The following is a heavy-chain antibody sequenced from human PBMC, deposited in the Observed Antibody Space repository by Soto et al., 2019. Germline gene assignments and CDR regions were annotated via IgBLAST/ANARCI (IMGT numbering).Heavy chain of an antibody. V-gene: IGHV4-39*01. Sequence: SETLSLTCTVSGGSISSSSYYWGWIRQPPGKGLEWIGSIYYSGSTYYNPSLKSRVTISVDTSKNQFSLKLSSVTAADTAVYYCARRYGSAIDDRGQRTLVTVSS. CDR3: ARRYGSAIDD. D-gene: IGHD1-26*01. CDR1: GGSISSSSYY. CDR2: IYYSGST. J-gene: IGHJ4*02.